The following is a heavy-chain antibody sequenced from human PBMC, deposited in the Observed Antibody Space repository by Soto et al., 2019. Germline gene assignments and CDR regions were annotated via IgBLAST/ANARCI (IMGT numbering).Heavy chain of an antibody. CDR2: IDPSDSYT. CDR3: ARNNCGGDCHDAFDI. Sequence: XESLKLKWQCSGYSFTSYWISLVLQMPGKGLEWMGRIDPSDSYTNYSPSFQGHVTISADKSISTAYLQWSSLKASDTAMYYCARNNCGGDCHDAFDIWGQGTMVTVSS. J-gene: IGHJ3*02. CDR1: GYSFTSYW. V-gene: IGHV5-10-1*01. D-gene: IGHD2-21*02.